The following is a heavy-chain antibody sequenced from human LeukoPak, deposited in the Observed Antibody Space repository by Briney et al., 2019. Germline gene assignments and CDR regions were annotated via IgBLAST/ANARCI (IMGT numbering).Heavy chain of an antibody. Sequence: GASVKVSCKASGYTFTGYYMHWVRQAPRQGLEWMGWINPNSGGTNYAQKFQGRVTMTRDTSISTAYMELSRPRSDDTAVYYCARGVAPSIAAAGTILSFDYWGQGTLVTVSS. CDR3: ARGVAPSIAAAGTILSFDY. CDR2: INPNSGGT. V-gene: IGHV1-2*02. D-gene: IGHD6-13*01. J-gene: IGHJ4*02. CDR1: GYTFTGYY.